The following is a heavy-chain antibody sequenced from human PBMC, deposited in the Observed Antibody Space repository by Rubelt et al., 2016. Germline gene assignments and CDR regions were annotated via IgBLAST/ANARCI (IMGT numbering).Heavy chain of an antibody. CDR3: AKGYCSGGSCYGWYYFDY. CDR2: IIPIFGTA. J-gene: IGHJ4*02. CDR1: GYTFSGYY. D-gene: IGHD2-15*01. Sequence: QVQLVQSGAEVKKPGASVKVSCKASGYTFSGYYMHWVRQAPGQGLEWVGGIIPIFGTANYAQKFQGRVTITADESTSTAYMGLSSLRSEDTAVYYCAKGYCSGGSCYGWYYFDYWGQGTLVTVSS. V-gene: IGHV1-69*01.